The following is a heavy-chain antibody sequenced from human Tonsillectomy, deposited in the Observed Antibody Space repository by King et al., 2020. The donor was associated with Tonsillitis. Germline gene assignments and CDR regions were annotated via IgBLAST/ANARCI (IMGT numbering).Heavy chain of an antibody. J-gene: IGHJ4*02. Sequence: VQLVESGGGLVQPGGSLRLSCAASGFTFSSYAMSWVRQAPGKGLEWVSVIYSGGSSTYYADSVKGRFTISRDNSKNTLYLQMNSLRAEDTAIYYCAKDSCSSTSCYDDYRGQGTLVTVSS. V-gene: IGHV3-23*03. CDR1: GFTFSSYA. CDR3: AKDSCSSTSCYDDY. D-gene: IGHD2-2*01. CDR2: IYSGGSST.